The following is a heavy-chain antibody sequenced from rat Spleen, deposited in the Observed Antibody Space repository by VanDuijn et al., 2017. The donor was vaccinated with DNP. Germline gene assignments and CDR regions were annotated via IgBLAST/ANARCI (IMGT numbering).Heavy chain of an antibody. CDR1: EFTFNNYW. J-gene: IGHJ2*01. Sequence: EVQLVESGGDLVQPGRSLKLSCVASEFTFNNYWMTWFRQVPGKGLEWVASITSSGGYTYYPDSVKGRFTISRDNAKSTLYLQMISLRSEDMATYYCARHVLPLRVWDYWGQGVMVTVSS. D-gene: IGHD4-1*01. CDR3: ARHVLPLRVWDY. V-gene: IGHV5-31*01. CDR2: ITSSGGYT.